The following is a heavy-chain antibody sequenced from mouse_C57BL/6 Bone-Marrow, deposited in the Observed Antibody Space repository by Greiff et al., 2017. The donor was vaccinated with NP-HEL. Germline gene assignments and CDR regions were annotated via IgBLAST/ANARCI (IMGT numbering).Heavy chain of an antibody. J-gene: IGHJ2*01. Sequence: QLKESGPVLVKPGASVKMSCKASGSTFPDYYMNWVKQSHGKSLEWIGVINPYNGGTSYNQKFKGKATLTVDKSSSTAYMELNSLTSEDSAVYYCARGTGPYYFDYWGQGTTLTVSS. CDR2: INPYNGGT. V-gene: IGHV1-19*01. D-gene: IGHD3-3*01. CDR3: ARGTGPYYFDY. CDR1: GSTFPDYY.